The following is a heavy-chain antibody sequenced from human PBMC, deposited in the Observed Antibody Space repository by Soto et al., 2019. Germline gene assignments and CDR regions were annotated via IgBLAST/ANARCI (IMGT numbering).Heavy chain of an antibody. V-gene: IGHV6-1*01. Sequence: PSRTLSLTCAISGNSVSSNIGAWNWISRSPSRGLEWLGRTYYRSKWYTGYAASVKSRITINPDTSKNQFSLQLSSVTPEDTAVYYCTGQSVAGAIVYWGQGTPVTVSS. CDR1: GNSVSSNIGA. D-gene: IGHD6-19*01. J-gene: IGHJ4*02. CDR3: TGQSVAGAIVY. CDR2: TYYRSKWYT.